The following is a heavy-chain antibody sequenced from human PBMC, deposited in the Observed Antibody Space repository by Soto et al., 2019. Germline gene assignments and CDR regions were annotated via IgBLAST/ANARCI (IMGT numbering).Heavy chain of an antibody. CDR1: GFTFSTYS. CDR3: ARYLIIPRAFDI. V-gene: IGHV3-48*04. J-gene: IGHJ3*02. Sequence: GVLRLSCSVSGFTFSTYSMAWIRQTPGKGLEWLSYISSSSSVIYYADSVKGRITVSRDNGKNALILQMHSLRADDTAVYYCARYLIIPRAFDIWGQGTAVTVSS. D-gene: IGHD2-21*01. CDR2: ISSSSSVI.